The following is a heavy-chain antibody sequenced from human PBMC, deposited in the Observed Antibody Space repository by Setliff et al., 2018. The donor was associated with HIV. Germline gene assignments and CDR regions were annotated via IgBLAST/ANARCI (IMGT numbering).Heavy chain of an antibody. D-gene: IGHD2-21*02. J-gene: IGHJ4*02. V-gene: IGHV4-4*09. CDR2: IHSSGST. CDR3: ATLDHSGGNFLAY. Sequence: ETLSLTCTVSGGSVNDFYCNWIRQPPGKGPEWIGYIHSSGSTIYNPSLKSRITISLDTSKKQFSLELSSATAADTAVYYCATLDHSGGNFLAYWGQGSLVTVSS. CDR1: GGSVNDFY.